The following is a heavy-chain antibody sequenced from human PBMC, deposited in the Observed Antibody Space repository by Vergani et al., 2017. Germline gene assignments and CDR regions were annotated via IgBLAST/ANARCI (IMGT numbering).Heavy chain of an antibody. CDR1: GYSLPELN. D-gene: IGHD3-22*01. Sequence: QVQLVQSGSEVRKPGASVKVSCQVSGYSLPELNIHWVRQAPGKGLEWMGGFDPEHGEVTFAHHIQGRVTMTEDRSTDTAYMELSSLRPEDTALYYCAIVTYYYDSSGYYLDYWGQRTLVTVSS. V-gene: IGHV1-24*01. CDR2: FDPEHGEV. J-gene: IGHJ4*02. CDR3: AIVTYYYDSSGYYLDY.